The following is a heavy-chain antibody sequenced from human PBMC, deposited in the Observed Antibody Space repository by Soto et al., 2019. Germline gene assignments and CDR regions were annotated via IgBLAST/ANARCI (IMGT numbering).Heavy chain of an antibody. J-gene: IGHJ5*02. CDR2: IYYSGST. CDR3: ARVAIAARPEGVASWFDP. D-gene: IGHD6-6*01. CDR1: GGSISSGGYY. Sequence: SETLSLTCTVSGGSISSGGYYWSWIRQHPGKGLEWIGYIYYSGSTYYNPSLKSRVTISVDTSKNQFSLKLSSVTAADTAVYYCARVAIAARPEGVASWFDPWGQGVPVTVSS. V-gene: IGHV4-31*03.